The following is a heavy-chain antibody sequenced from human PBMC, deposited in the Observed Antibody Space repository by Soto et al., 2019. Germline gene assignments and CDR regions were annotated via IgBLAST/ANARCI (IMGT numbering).Heavy chain of an antibody. CDR3: AKEREEVVRGAGDY. J-gene: IGHJ4*02. D-gene: IGHD3-10*01. Sequence: EVQLVESGGGLVQPGRSLRLSCAASGFTFDDYAMHWVRQAPGKGLEWVSGISLNRGSIGYADSVKGRFTISRDNAKNSLYLQMNRLRDEDTAVYYCAKEREEVVRGAGDYWGQGTLVTVSS. CDR1: GFTFDDYA. V-gene: IGHV3-9*01. CDR2: ISLNRGSI.